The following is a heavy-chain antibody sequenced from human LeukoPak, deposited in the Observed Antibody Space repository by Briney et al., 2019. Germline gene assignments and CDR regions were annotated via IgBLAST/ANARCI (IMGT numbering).Heavy chain of an antibody. CDR1: GFTFSSSW. CDR2: INSDESIT. V-gene: IGHV3-74*01. J-gene: IGHJ4*02. CDR3: ARGNGNSYGYLDS. D-gene: IGHD5-18*01. Sequence: GGSLRLSCAASGFTFSSSWMYWVRHAPGKGLVWVSRINSDESITTYADSVKGRFTISRDNAKNTLYLQMNSLRAEDTAVYYCARGNGNSYGYLDSWGQGILVTVSS.